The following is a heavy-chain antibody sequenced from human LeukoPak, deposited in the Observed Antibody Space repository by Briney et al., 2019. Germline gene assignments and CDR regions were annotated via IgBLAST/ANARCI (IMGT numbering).Heavy chain of an antibody. CDR2: IRSKTHTYAT. V-gene: IGHV3-73*01. D-gene: IGHD3-22*01. CDR3: TRHGGRDYYDSSEDAFDI. J-gene: IGHJ3*02. CDR1: GFTFSGSA. Sequence: GGSLRLSCAASGFTFSGSAMHWVRQTSGKGLEWVGRIRSKTHTYATAYAASVKGRFTISRDDSKNTAYLQMNSLKTEDTAVYYCTRHGGRDYYDSSEDAFDIWGQGTMVTVSS.